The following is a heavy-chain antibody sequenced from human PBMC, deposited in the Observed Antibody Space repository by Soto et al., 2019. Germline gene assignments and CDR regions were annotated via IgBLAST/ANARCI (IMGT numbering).Heavy chain of an antibody. Sequence: ASVKVSCKVSGYTLTELSMHWVRQAPGKGLEWMGGFDPEDGETIYAQKFQGRVTMTEDTSTDTAYMELSSLRSEDTAVYYCATGPFLTLLLCFGESPRYYFEYWGQGTLVTDTS. CDR2: FDPEDGET. V-gene: IGHV1-24*01. J-gene: IGHJ4*02. CDR1: GYTLTELS. CDR3: ATGPFLTLLLCFGESPRYYFEY. D-gene: IGHD3-10*01.